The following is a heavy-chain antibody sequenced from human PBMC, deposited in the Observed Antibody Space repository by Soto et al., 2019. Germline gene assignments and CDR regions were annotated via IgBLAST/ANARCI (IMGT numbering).Heavy chain of an antibody. Sequence: QVQLVESGGGLVKPGGSLRLSCAASGFTFSDYYMSWIRQAPGKGLEWVSYISSSGDIIYYADSVKGRFTISRDNAKNSLYLEMNSLRAEDTAVYSCARDLGYYDSSGYFDYWGQGTLVTVSS. CDR1: GFTFSDYY. CDR2: ISSSGDII. V-gene: IGHV3-11*01. J-gene: IGHJ4*02. D-gene: IGHD3-22*01. CDR3: ARDLGYYDSSGYFDY.